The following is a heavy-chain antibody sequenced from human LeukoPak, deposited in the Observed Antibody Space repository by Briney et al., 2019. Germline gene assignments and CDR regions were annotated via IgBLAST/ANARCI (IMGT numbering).Heavy chain of an antibody. CDR1: GDSIGQDY. Sequence: SETLSLTCTVSGDSIGQDYWNWIRQPPGRGLEWIGHISNSGSANYNPSLKSRVTISVDRSKSQFSLRLNSMTAADTAFYYCVTAPNPDYFDYWGQGTLATVSS. J-gene: IGHJ4*02. D-gene: IGHD3-16*01. V-gene: IGHV4-59*01. CDR2: ISNSGSA. CDR3: VTAPNPDYFDY.